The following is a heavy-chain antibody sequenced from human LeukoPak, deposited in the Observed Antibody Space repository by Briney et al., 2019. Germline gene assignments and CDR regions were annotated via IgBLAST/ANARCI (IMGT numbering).Heavy chain of an antibody. V-gene: IGHV4-61*01. D-gene: IGHD2-15*01. CDR2: IYYSGST. Sequence: SETLSLTCTVSGGSISSSSYYWSWIRQPPGKGLEWIGYIYYSGSTNYNPSLKSRVTISVDTSKNQFSLKLSSVTAADTAVYYCASGGSGPLHYWGQGTLVTVSS. J-gene: IGHJ4*02. CDR3: ASGGSGPLHY. CDR1: GGSISSSSYY.